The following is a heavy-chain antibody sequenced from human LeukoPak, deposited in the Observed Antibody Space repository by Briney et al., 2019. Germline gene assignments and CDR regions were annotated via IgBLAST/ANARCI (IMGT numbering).Heavy chain of an antibody. CDR3: AREDDGDGYWYFDL. CDR1: GGSISTYY. J-gene: IGHJ2*01. D-gene: IGHD4-17*01. Sequence: SETLSLTCTVSGGSISTYYWNWIRQPPGKGLEWIGYIYYSGSTNYNPSLKSRVTISVDTSKNQFSLKLSSVTAADTAVYYCAREDDGDGYWYFDLWGRGTLVTVSS. CDR2: IYYSGST. V-gene: IGHV4-59*01.